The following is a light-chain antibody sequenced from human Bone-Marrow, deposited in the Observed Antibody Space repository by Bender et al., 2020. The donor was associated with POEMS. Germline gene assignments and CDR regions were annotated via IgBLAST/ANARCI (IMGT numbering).Light chain of an antibody. Sequence: QSALTQPASVSGSPGQSITISCTGTSSDVGGYNYVSWYQQHPGKAPKLIIYGVSDRPSGVSNRFSGSKSGNTASLAITGLQAEDEGDYYCQSYDNSLGGWVFGGGTKLTVL. J-gene: IGLJ3*02. CDR3: QSYDNSLGGWV. CDR2: GVS. V-gene: IGLV2-14*03. CDR1: SSDVGGYNY.